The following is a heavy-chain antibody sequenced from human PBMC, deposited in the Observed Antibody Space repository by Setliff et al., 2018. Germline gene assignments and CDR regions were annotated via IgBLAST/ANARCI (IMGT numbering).Heavy chain of an antibody. D-gene: IGHD1-26*01. Sequence: SVKVSCKAPGGTFSSYGISWVRQAPGQGLEWMGGIIPIFGTAIYAQKFQGRVTITADESTSTAYMELSSLRSEDTAVYYCARVRAYSGSYYFDYWGQGTLVTVSS. CDR2: IIPIFGTA. CDR1: GGTFSSYG. V-gene: IGHV1-69*13. CDR3: ARVRAYSGSYYFDY. J-gene: IGHJ4*02.